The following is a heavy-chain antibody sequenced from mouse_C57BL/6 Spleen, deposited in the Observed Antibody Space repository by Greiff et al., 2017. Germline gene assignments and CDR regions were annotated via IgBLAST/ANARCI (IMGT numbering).Heavy chain of an antibody. J-gene: IGHJ3*01. Sequence: QVQLQQSGAELVRPGTSVKVSCKASGYAFTNYLIEWVKQRPGQGLEWIGVINPGSGGTNYNEKFKGKATLTADKSSSTAYMQLSSLTSEDSAVYFCAREAGGFAYWGQGTLVTVSA. CDR1: GYAFTNYL. V-gene: IGHV1-54*01. CDR2: INPGSGGT. CDR3: AREAGGFAY.